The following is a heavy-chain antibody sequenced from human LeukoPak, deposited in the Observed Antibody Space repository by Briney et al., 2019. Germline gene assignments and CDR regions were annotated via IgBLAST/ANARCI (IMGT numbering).Heavy chain of an antibody. CDR2: ISSNGGST. Sequence: PRGSLRLSRSPSGFTLLSDAMDWVRQASGKGLEYVSTISSNGGSTYYGDSVTGRFTISRDDSKNTVYPQMSSLRVEDTAVSYCVKDYSGLLGAHWGEGPLVTVSS. D-gene: IGHD2-15*01. V-gene: IGHV3-64D*09. J-gene: IGHJ4*02. CDR1: GFTLLSDA. CDR3: VKDYSGLLGAH.